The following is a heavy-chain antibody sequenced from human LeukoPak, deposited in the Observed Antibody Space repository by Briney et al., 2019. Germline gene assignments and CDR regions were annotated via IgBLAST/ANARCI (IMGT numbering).Heavy chain of an antibody. CDR3: ARAGHGDYGDYGTGI. D-gene: IGHD4-17*01. Sequence: PSETLSLTCAVSGGSISSSNWWSWVRQPPGKGLEWIGEIYHSGSTNYNPSLKSRVTISVDKSKNQFSLKLSSVTAADTAVYYCARAGHGDYGDYGTGIWGQGTMVTVSS. CDR2: IYHSGST. CDR1: GGSISSSNW. V-gene: IGHV4-4*02. J-gene: IGHJ3*02.